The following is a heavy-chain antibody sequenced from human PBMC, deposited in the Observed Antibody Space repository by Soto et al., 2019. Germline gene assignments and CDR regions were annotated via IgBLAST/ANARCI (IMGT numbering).Heavy chain of an antibody. CDR3: AKGPLGSGYDLDS. D-gene: IGHD5-12*01. CDR2: ISGSGGST. CDR1: GFTFSNYA. V-gene: IGHV3-23*01. J-gene: IGHJ4*02. Sequence: EVQLLDSGGGLVQPGGSLRLSCAASGFTFSNYAMNWVRQAPGKGLDWVSAISGSGGSTYYADSVKGRFTISRDNSKNTLYLKMSSLRAEDRAVYYCAKGPLGSGYDLDSWGQGTLVTVSS.